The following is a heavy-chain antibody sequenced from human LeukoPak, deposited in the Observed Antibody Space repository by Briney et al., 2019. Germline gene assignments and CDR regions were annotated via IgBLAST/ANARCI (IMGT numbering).Heavy chain of an antibody. CDR2: ISSSGSTI. D-gene: IGHD4-11*01. J-gene: IGHJ6*02. CDR3: AKYYSNSGDYYHYSTDV. Sequence: PGGSLRLSCAASGFTFSSYEMNWVRQAPGKGLEWVSYISSSGSTIYYADSVKGRFTISRDSAKNSLYLQMNSLRAEDTAVYYCAKYYSNSGDYYHYSTDVWGQGTTVTVSS. CDR1: GFTFSSYE. V-gene: IGHV3-48*03.